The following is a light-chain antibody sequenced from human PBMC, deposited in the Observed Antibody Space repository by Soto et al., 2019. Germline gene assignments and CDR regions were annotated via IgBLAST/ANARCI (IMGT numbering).Light chain of an antibody. CDR1: QDSSNY. Sequence: DKEVTKSPYSLSASKEDRVSITSLASQDSSNYLNWYQRKPGKAPKLLIYAASTLQSGVPSRFSGSVSETDFTLTIMSLQTEDHAIYYCQQSYIIPFPFAVGTKVDI. CDR2: AAS. CDR3: QQSYIIPFP. J-gene: IGKJ3*01. V-gene: IGKV1-39*01.